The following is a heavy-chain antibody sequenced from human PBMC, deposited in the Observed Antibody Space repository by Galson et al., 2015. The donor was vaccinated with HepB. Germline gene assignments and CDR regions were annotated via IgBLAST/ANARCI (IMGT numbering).Heavy chain of an antibody. D-gene: IGHD3-10*01. J-gene: IGHJ2*01. CDR3: RPSHYYFDV. Sequence: SLRLSCAVSGFTFSSYAMHWVRQAPGKGLEYVSALSSDERSAYHADSVKGRFTISRDTSKNTLYLQMSSLGPEDTAVYYCRPSHYYFDVWGRGTMVTVSS. CDR1: GFTFSSYA. CDR2: LSSDERSA. V-gene: IGHV3-64D*06.